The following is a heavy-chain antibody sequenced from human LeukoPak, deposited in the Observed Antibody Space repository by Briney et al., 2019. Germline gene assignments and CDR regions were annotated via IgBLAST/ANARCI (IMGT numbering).Heavy chain of an antibody. J-gene: IGHJ6*02. D-gene: IGHD2-15*01. CDR2: IIPIFGTA. Sequence: SVKVSCKASGGTFISYAISWVRQAPGQGLEWMGGIIPIFGTANYAQKFQGRVTITADESTSTAYMELSSLRSEDTAVYYCAAEDRYCSGGSCYGYYGMDVWGQGTTVTVSS. CDR3: AAEDRYCSGGSCYGYYGMDV. CDR1: GGTFISYA. V-gene: IGHV1-69*13.